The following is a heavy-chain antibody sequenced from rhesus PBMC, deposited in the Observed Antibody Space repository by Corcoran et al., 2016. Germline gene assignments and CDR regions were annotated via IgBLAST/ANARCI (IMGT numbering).Heavy chain of an antibody. CDR2: IYGNSPSP. Sequence: QVQLQESGQGLVKPSETLSLTCTAPGGPISGYYYWSWTRTPPGKGLEWIGGIYGNSPSPYYNPSLKSRVTISKDTSKNQFSLKLSSVTAADTAVYYCARGPLPYGSSLDYWGQGVLVTVSS. V-gene: IGHV4-143*01. CDR3: ARGPLPYGSSLDY. D-gene: IGHD4-29*01. CDR1: GGPISGYYY. J-gene: IGHJ4*01.